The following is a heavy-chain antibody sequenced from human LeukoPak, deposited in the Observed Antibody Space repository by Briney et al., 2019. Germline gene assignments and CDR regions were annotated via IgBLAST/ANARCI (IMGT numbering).Heavy chain of an antibody. CDR2: IIPILGIA. CDR3: ARAELLWFGESLGLDY. CDR1: GGTFTSYA. V-gene: IGHV1-69*04. Sequence: GASVKVSCKASGGTFTSYAISWVRQAPGQGLEWMGRIIPILGIANYAQKFQGRVTITRDTSASTAYMELSSLRSEDTAVYYCARAELLWFGESLGLDYWGQGTLVTVSS. J-gene: IGHJ4*02. D-gene: IGHD3-10*01.